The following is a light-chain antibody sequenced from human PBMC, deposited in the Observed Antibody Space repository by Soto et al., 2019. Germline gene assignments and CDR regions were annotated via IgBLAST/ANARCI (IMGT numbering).Light chain of an antibody. Sequence: QSVLTQPASVSGSPGQSITISCTGTSSDVGGYDSVSWYQQLPGKAPKLLIYDVSNRPSGVSSRFSGSKSGSTASLTISGLQAEDEADYYCNSYTSTITYVFGTGTKVTVL. CDR1: SSDVGGYDS. V-gene: IGLV2-14*01. CDR3: NSYTSTITYV. J-gene: IGLJ1*01. CDR2: DVS.